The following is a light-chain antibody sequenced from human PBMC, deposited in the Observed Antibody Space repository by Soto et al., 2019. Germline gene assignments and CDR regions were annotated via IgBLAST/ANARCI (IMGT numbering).Light chain of an antibody. CDR2: DVS. Sequence: QSVLTQPRSVSGSPGQSVTISCTGTSSDVGGYNYVSWYQQHPGKAPKLMIYDVSKRPSGVPDRFSGSKSGNTASLTISGLQVEDEANYNCYSYAGIFYVSGTGTKVTAL. V-gene: IGLV2-11*01. CDR3: YSYAGIFYV. J-gene: IGLJ1*01. CDR1: SSDVGGYNY.